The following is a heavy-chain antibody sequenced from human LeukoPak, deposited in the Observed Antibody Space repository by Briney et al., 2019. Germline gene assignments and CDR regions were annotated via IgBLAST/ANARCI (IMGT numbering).Heavy chain of an antibody. CDR1: GFTFSDFW. J-gene: IGHJ3*02. D-gene: IGHD1-26*01. CDR2: INNDGSNR. V-gene: IGHV3-74*01. CDR3: ARAIHLVGAFDI. Sequence: PGGSLRLSCAASGFTFSDFWMHWVRQAPGKGLVWVSRINNDGSNRGYVGSVKGRFTISRDNAKNTLYLQMNSLRAEDTAVYYCARAIHLVGAFDIWGQGTTVTVSS.